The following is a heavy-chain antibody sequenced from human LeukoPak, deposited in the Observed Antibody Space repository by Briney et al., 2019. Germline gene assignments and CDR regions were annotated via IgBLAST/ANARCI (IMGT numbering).Heavy chain of an antibody. J-gene: IGHJ6*02. CDR1: GFTFSSYA. Sequence: PGGSLRLSCAASGFTFSSYAMHWVRQAPGKGLEWVAVISYDGSNKYYADSVKGRFTISRDNSKNTLYLQMNSLRAEDTAVYYCARDRPVYGPLLTGYWGYYYYGMDVWGQGTTVTVSS. D-gene: IGHD3-9*01. CDR3: ARDRPVYGPLLTGYWGYYYYGMDV. V-gene: IGHV3-30-3*01. CDR2: ISYDGSNK.